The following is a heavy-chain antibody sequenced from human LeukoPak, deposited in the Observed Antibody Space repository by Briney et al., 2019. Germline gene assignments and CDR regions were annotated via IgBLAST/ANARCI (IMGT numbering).Heavy chain of an antibody. V-gene: IGHV3-30-3*01. D-gene: IGHD3-10*01. CDR1: GFTFSSYA. CDR2: ISYDGSNK. Sequence: GGSLRLSCAASGFTFSSYAMHWVRQAPGKGLEWVAVISYDGSNKYYADSVKGQFTISRDNSKNTLYLQMNSLRAEDTAEYYCAKDYGSGSPNWFDPWGQGTLVTVSS. CDR3: AKDYGSGSPNWFDP. J-gene: IGHJ5*02.